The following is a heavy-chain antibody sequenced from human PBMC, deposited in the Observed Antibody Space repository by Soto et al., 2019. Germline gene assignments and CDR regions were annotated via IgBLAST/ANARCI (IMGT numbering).Heavy chain of an antibody. Sequence: GXSVKGSFKASANTFNVYYMHWVRQAPVQGLEWMGWINPNSGGTNYAQKFQGRVTMTRDTSISTAYMELSRLRSDDTAVYYCVREGAYDATGFSDYWGQGTLVTVYS. CDR2: INPNSGGT. V-gene: IGHV1-2*02. CDR3: VREGAYDATGFSDY. D-gene: IGHD3-22*01. J-gene: IGHJ4*02. CDR1: ANTFNVYY.